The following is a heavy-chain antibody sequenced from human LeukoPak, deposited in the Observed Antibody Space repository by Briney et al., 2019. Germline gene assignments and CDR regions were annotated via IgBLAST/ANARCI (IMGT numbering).Heavy chain of an antibody. CDR2: TYYRSKLYN. V-gene: IGHV6-1*01. J-gene: IGHJ4*02. D-gene: IGHD3-22*01. Sequence: SQTLSLTCAISGDIVSSNSAAWNWIRQSPARGLEWLGRTYYRSKLYNDYAGSVKIRITINTDTSNNHFSLHLNSVTPEDTAVYYCARETNLNHDRIGYYYFDYWGQGTLVTVSA. CDR1: GDIVSSNSAA. CDR3: ARETNLNHDRIGYYYFDY.